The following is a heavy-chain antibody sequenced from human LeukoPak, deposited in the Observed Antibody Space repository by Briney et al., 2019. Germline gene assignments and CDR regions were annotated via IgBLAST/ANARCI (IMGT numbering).Heavy chain of an antibody. CDR1: GFTFSNYA. Sequence: GGSLRLSCAASGFTFSNYALSWVPQAPGKGLEWVSIISGSSTSTYYADSVRGRFTISRDNSKNTLYLQMNSLRAEDTAVYYCAKSASRYYFDYSGQGTLVSVSP. J-gene: IGHJ4*02. CDR3: AKSASRYYFDY. V-gene: IGHV3-23*01. CDR2: ISGSSTST.